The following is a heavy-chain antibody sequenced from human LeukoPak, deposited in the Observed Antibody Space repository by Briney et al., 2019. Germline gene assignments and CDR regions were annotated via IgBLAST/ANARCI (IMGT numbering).Heavy chain of an antibody. Sequence: ETLSLTCTVSGGSISSYYWSWIRQPPGKGLEWIGYIYYSGSTNYNPSLKSRVTISVDTSKNQFSLKLSSVTAADTAVYYCASLVRGKVDYWGQGTLVTVSS. CDR3: ASLVRGKVDY. V-gene: IGHV4-59*08. CDR1: GGSISSYY. D-gene: IGHD3-10*01. J-gene: IGHJ4*02. CDR2: IYYSGST.